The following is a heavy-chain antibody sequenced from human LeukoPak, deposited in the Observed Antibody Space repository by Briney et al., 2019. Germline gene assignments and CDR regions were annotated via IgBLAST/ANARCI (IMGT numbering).Heavy chain of an antibody. V-gene: IGHV4-39*07. D-gene: IGHD6-6*01. Sequence: SETLSLTCTVSGGSISSSSYYWGWIRQPPGKGLEWIGSIYYSGSTYYNPSLKSRVTISVDTSKNQFSLNLTSETAADTAVYYCARAMSIAARVQTIFDYWGQGTLVTVSS. CDR1: GGSISSSSYY. J-gene: IGHJ4*02. CDR2: IYYSGST. CDR3: ARAMSIAARVQTIFDY.